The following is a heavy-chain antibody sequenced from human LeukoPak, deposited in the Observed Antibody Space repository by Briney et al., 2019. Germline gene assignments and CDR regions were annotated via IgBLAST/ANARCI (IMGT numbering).Heavy chain of an antibody. V-gene: IGHV3-21*01. J-gene: IGHJ4*02. Sequence: GGSLRLSCAASGFTFSSYSINWVRQAPGKGLEWVSSISSSSSYIYYADSVKGRFTVSRDNAKNSLHLQMNSLRAEDTAVYYCAREPGSAGFDYWGQGTLVTVSS. CDR2: ISSSSSYI. CDR1: GFTFSSYS. CDR3: AREPGSAGFDY. D-gene: IGHD1-26*01.